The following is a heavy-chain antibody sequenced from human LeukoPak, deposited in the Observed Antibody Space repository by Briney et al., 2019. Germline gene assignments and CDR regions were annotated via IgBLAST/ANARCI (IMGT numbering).Heavy chain of an antibody. D-gene: IGHD6-13*01. CDR3: ASSSSKTGYYYGMDV. CDR1: GFTVSSNY. Sequence: GALRLSCAASGFTVSSNYMSWVRQAPGKGLEWVSVIYSGGSTYYADSVKGRFTISRDNSKNTLYLQMNSLRAEDTAVYYCASSSSKTGYYYGMDVWGQGTTVTVSS. J-gene: IGHJ6*02. CDR2: IYSGGST. V-gene: IGHV3-53*01.